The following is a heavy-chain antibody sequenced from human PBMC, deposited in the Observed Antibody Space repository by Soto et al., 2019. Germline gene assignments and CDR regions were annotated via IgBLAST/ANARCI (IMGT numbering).Heavy chain of an antibody. Sequence: QVQLVQSGAEVKKPGASVKVSCKASGYTFTSYDINWVRQATGQGLEWMGWMNPNSGNTGHAQKFQGRVTMTRNTSISTAYMELSSLRSEDMAVYYCARLSTYYDFWSGYLSYYYYGMDVWGQGTTVTVSS. CDR2: MNPNSGNT. V-gene: IGHV1-8*01. D-gene: IGHD3-3*01. CDR1: GYTFTSYD. J-gene: IGHJ6*02. CDR3: ARLSTYYDFWSGYLSYYYYGMDV.